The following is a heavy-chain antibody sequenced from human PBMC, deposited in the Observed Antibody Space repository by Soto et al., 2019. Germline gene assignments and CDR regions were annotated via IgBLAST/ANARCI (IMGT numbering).Heavy chain of an antibody. CDR3: ARLPQGSGSYEFPTYFDY. CDR1: GYSFTSYW. D-gene: IGHD3-10*01. J-gene: IGHJ4*02. Sequence: GESLKISCKGSGYSFTSYWIGWVRQMPGKGLEWMGIIYPGDSDTRYSPSFQGQVTISADKSISTAYLQWSSLKASDTAMYYCARLPQGSGSYEFPTYFDYWGKGTLVTVSS. CDR2: IYPGDSDT. V-gene: IGHV5-51*01.